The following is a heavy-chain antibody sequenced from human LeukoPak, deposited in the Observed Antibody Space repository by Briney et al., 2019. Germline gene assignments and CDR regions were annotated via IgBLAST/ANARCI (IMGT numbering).Heavy chain of an antibody. V-gene: IGHV3-48*03. CDR1: GFTFSDYE. Sequence: PGGSLRLSCAASGFTFSDYEMNWVRQAPGKGLEWVSYISSSGSTKHYADSVKGRFTISRDNAKNSLYLQMNSLRAEDTAVYYCANRAPFDYWGQGTLVTVSS. CDR3: ANRAPFDY. CDR2: ISSSGSTK. D-gene: IGHD1-14*01. J-gene: IGHJ4*02.